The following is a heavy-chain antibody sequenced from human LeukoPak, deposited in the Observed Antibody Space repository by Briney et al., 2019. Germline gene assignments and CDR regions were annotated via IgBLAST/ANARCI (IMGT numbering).Heavy chain of an antibody. CDR2: IYYSGST. CDR3: ARWEEYYYDSSGSRVRNAFDI. V-gene: IGHV4-30-4*01. CDR1: GGSISSGDYY. D-gene: IGHD3-22*01. J-gene: IGHJ3*02. Sequence: SETLSLTCTVSGGSISSGDYYWSWIRQPPGKGLKWIGYIYYSGSTYYNPSLKSRVTISVDTSKNQFSLKLSSVTAADTAVYYCARWEEYYYDSSGSRVRNAFDIWGQGTMVTVSS.